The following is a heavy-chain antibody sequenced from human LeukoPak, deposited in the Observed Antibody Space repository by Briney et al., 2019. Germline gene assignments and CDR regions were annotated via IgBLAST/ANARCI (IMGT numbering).Heavy chain of an antibody. Sequence: PGGSLRLSCAASGFTFSSYAMHWVRQAPGKGLEWVSYISSSGSTIYYADSVKGRFTISRDNAKNSLYLQMNSLRAEDTAVYYCQAFWEVGATSDAFDIWGQGTMVTVSS. V-gene: IGHV3-48*04. D-gene: IGHD1-26*01. CDR3: QAFWEVGATSDAFDI. CDR2: ISSSGSTI. CDR1: GFTFSSYA. J-gene: IGHJ3*02.